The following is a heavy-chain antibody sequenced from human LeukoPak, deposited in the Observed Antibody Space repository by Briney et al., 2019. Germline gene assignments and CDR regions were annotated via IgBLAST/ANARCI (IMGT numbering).Heavy chain of an antibody. D-gene: IGHD6-19*01. J-gene: IGHJ4*02. Sequence: GGSLRLSCAASGFTFSDYYMSWIRQAPGKGLEWVSYISSSGSTIYYADSVKGRFTISRDNSKNTLYLQLNSLRAEDTAMYYCTRDSSSGWSLTWGQGTLVTVSS. CDR1: GFTFSDYY. V-gene: IGHV3-11*01. CDR2: ISSSGSTI. CDR3: TRDSSSGWSLT.